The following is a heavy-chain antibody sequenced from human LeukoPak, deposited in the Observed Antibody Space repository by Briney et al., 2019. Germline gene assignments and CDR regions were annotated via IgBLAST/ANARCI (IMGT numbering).Heavy chain of an antibody. Sequence: GGSLRLSCAASGFTFSRYNVNWVRQAPGKGLEWVSSISSSSTNIYYADSVKGRFTISRDNAKNTLYLQMNSLRAEDTAVYYCASYFRCSGATCYTNYWGQGTLVTVSS. V-gene: IGHV3-21*01. J-gene: IGHJ4*02. D-gene: IGHD2-2*02. CDR2: ISSSSTNI. CDR3: ASYFRCSGATCYTNY. CDR1: GFTFSRYN.